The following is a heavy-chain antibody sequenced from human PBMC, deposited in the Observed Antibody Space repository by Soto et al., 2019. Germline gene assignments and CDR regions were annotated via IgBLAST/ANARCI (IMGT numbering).Heavy chain of an antibody. V-gene: IGHV4-34*01. D-gene: IGHD3-10*01. Sequence: QVQLQQWGAGLLKPSETLSLTCAVYGGSFSGYYWSWIRQPPGKGLEWIGEINHSGSTNYNPSLNSRVTISVDTSKNQFSLKLSSVTAADTAVYYCARGRYYYGSGSYNWGQGTLVTVSS. CDR3: ARGRYYYGSGSYN. CDR2: INHSGST. J-gene: IGHJ4*02. CDR1: GGSFSGYY.